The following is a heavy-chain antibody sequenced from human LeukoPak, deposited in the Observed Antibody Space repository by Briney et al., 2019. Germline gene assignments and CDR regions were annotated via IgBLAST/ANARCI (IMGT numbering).Heavy chain of an antibody. CDR1: GGTFSSYA. J-gene: IGHJ6*04. CDR3: AAPVLTGYYYYGMDV. D-gene: IGHD3-9*01. Sequence: ASVKVSCKASGGTFSSYAISWVRQAPGQGLEWRGGIIPIFGTANYAQKFQGRVTITADKSTSTAYMELSSLRSEDTAVYYCAAPVLTGYYYYGMDVWGKGTTVTVSS. CDR2: IIPIFGTA. V-gene: IGHV1-69*06.